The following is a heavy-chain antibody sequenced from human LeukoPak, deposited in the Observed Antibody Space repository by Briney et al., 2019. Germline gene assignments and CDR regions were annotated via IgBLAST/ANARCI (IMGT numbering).Heavy chain of an antibody. V-gene: IGHV3-21*01. CDR3: AREGSSGWLSPNYYYYYYMDV. D-gene: IGHD6-19*01. J-gene: IGHJ6*03. CDR2: ISSSSSYI. Sequence: PGGSLRLSCAASGFTFSSYSMNWVRQAPGKGLEWVSSISSSSSYIYYADSVKGRFTISRDNAKNSLYLQMNSLRAEDTAVYYCAREGSSGWLSPNYYYYYYMDVWGKGTTVTVSS. CDR1: GFTFSSYS.